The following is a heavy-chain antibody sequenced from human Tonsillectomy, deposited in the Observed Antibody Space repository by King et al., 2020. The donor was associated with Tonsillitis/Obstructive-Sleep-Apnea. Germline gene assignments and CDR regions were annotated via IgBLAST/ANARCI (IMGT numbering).Heavy chain of an antibody. D-gene: IGHD2-2*01. CDR1: GFTFSGSA. V-gene: IGHV3-73*01. Sequence: VQLVESGGGLVQPGGSLKLSCAASGFTFSGSAMHWVRQASGKGLEWVGRIRSKANSYATAYAASVKGRFTISRDDSQNTAYLQMNSLKTEDTAVYYCIRHGGDCSNTSCFYDYWGQGTLVTVSS. J-gene: IGHJ4*02. CDR3: IRHGGDCSNTSCFYDY. CDR2: IRSKANSYAT.